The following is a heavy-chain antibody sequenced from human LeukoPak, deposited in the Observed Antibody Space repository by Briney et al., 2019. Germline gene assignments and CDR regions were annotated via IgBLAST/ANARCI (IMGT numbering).Heavy chain of an antibody. J-gene: IGHJ4*02. Sequence: SETLSLTCTVSGGSISSYFWSWIRQSPGKGLEWIAYIYYSGTTNYNPSLKSRVTISVDTSKSQFSLKLNSVTAADTAVYYCAGGGYCSRASCYAPLFDYWGQGTLSPSPQ. V-gene: IGHV4-59*01. D-gene: IGHD2-2*01. CDR2: IYYSGTT. CDR3: AGGGYCSRASCYAPLFDY. CDR1: GGSISSYF.